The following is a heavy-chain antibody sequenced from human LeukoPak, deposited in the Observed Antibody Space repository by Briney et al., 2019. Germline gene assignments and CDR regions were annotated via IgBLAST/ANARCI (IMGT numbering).Heavy chain of an antibody. CDR2: ISGSAGST. Sequence: GGSLRLSCAASGFTFSSSAMNWVRRAPGKGLEWVSLISGSAGSTYYADSVKGRFTISRDNSKNTVYLQMNSLRADDTAVYYWAKGGSSGRRYFDLWGRGALVTVSS. CDR3: AKGGSSGRRYFDL. V-gene: IGHV3-23*01. D-gene: IGHD6-13*01. CDR1: GFTFSSSA. J-gene: IGHJ2*01.